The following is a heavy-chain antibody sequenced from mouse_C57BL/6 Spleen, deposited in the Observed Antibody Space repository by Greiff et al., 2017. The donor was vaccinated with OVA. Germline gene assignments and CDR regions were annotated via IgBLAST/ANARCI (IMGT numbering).Heavy chain of an antibody. D-gene: IGHD1-1*01. J-gene: IGHJ2*01. CDR3: ARQGYYYGSSFFDY. CDR2: IYPGDGDT. Sequence: VQLQQSGPELVKPGASVKISCKASGYAFSSSWMNWVKQRPGKGLEWIGRIYPGDGDTNYNGKFKGKATLTADKSSSTAYMQLSSLTSEDSAVYVCARQGYYYGSSFFDYWGQGTTLTVSS. CDR1: GYAFSSSW. V-gene: IGHV1-82*01.